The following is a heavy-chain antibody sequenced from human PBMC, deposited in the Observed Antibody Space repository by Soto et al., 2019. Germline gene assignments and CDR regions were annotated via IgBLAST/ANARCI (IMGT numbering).Heavy chain of an antibody. CDR1: GGSISSGDYY. V-gene: IGHV4-30-4*01. CDR2: IYYSGST. D-gene: IGHD6-13*01. J-gene: IGHJ6*02. CDR3: ARDGTEQQLVRWGRDYYYGMDV. Sequence: QVQLQESGPGLVKPSQTLSLTCTVSGGSISSGDYYWSWIRQPPGKGLEWIGYIYYSGSTYYNPSRQSRVTISVDTSKKQFSLKLSSVTAADTAVYYCARDGTEQQLVRWGRDYYYGMDVWGQGTTVTVCS.